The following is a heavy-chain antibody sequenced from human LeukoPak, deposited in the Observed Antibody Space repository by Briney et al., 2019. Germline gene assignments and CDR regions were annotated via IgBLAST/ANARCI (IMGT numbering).Heavy chain of an antibody. Sequence: SETLSLTCTVSGGSISSGGYYWSWIRQHPGKGLEWIGYIYYSGSTYYNPSLKSRVTISVDTSKNQFSLRLSSVTAADTAVYYCARGDTVTTSFDYWGQGTLVTVSS. CDR2: IYYSGST. V-gene: IGHV4-31*03. CDR3: ARGDTVTTSFDY. CDR1: GGSISSGGYY. J-gene: IGHJ4*02. D-gene: IGHD4-17*01.